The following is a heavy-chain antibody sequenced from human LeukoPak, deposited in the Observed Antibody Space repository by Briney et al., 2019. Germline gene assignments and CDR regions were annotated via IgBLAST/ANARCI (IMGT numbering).Heavy chain of an antibody. CDR3: ARDSSGWDRYYYYGMDV. J-gene: IGHJ6*02. V-gene: IGHV4-59*01. D-gene: IGHD6-19*01. CDR1: GGSISSYY. Sequence: SETLSLTCTVSGGSISSYYWSWIRQPPGKGLEWIGYIYYSGSTNYNPSLKSRVTISVDTSKNQFSLKLSSVTAADTAVYYCARDSSGWDRYYYYGMDVWGQGTSVTVSS. CDR2: IYYSGST.